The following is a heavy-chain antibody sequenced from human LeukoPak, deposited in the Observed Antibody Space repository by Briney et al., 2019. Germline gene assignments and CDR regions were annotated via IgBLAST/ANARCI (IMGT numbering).Heavy chain of an antibody. CDR1: GFTFSSYA. CDR2: ISGSGGST. J-gene: IGHJ4*02. CDR3: AKDSAYYYDSSGYFPHFFDY. V-gene: IGHV3-23*01. Sequence: GGSLRLSCAASGFTFSSYAMSWVRQAPGKGLEWVSAISGSGGSTYYADSVKGRFTISRDNSKNTLYLQMNSPRAEDTAVYYCAKDSAYYYDSSGYFPHFFDYWGQGTLVTVSS. D-gene: IGHD3-22*01.